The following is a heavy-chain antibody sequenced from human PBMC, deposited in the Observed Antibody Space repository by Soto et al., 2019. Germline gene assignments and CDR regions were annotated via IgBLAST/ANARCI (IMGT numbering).Heavy chain of an antibody. CDR3: ARGPYCTNGVCYGSYFDY. D-gene: IGHD2-8*01. Sequence: GGSLRLSCAASGFTFSSYGMHWVRQAPGKGLEWVAVIWYDGSNKYYADSLKGRFTISRDNSKNTLYLQMNSLRAEDTAVYYCARGPYCTNGVCYGSYFDYWGQGTLVTVSS. CDR2: IWYDGSNK. CDR1: GFTFSSYG. J-gene: IGHJ4*02. V-gene: IGHV3-33*01.